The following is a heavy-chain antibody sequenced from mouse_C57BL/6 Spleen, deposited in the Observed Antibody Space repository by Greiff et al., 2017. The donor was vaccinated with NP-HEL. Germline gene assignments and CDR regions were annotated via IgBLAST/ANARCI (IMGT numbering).Heavy chain of an antibody. Sequence: VQLKESGGGLVKPGGSLKLSCAASGFTFSDYGMHWVRQAPEKGLEWVAYISSGSSTIYYADTVKGRFTISRDNAKNTLFLQMTSLRSEDTAIYYCARHGYDGGYFDYWGQGTTLTVSS. CDR1: GFTFSDYG. D-gene: IGHD2-2*01. CDR2: ISSGSSTI. J-gene: IGHJ2*01. CDR3: ARHGYDGGYFDY. V-gene: IGHV5-17*01.